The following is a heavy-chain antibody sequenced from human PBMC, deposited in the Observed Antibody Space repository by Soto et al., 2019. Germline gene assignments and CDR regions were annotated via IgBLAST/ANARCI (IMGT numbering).Heavy chain of an antibody. CDR3: VAGQYYFDY. CDR1: GFPFTSYG. J-gene: IGHJ4*02. Sequence: QVQLVESGGGVVQPGRSLRLSCAASGFPFTSYGMHWVREGPGKGLEWVAVISYDGSNKFYADSVKGRFTISRDNSKNTLYLPMNGLRPEDTALYYCVAGQYYFDYRGQGTLVIVSS. V-gene: IGHV3-30*03. CDR2: ISYDGSNK.